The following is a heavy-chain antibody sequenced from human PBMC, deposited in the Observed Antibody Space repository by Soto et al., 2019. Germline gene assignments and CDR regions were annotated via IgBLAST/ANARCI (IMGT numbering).Heavy chain of an antibody. V-gene: IGHV4-4*07. J-gene: IGHJ6*02. CDR1: GGSISSYY. CDR2: IYTSGST. Sequence: SETLSLTCTVSGGSISSYYWSWIRQPAGKGLEWIGRIYTSGSTNYNPSLKSRVTMSVDTSKNQFSLKLSSVTAADTAVYYCASVGGSQSSLLRWDLDVWGQGTTVTVSS. D-gene: IGHD1-26*01. CDR3: ASVGGSQSSLLRWDLDV.